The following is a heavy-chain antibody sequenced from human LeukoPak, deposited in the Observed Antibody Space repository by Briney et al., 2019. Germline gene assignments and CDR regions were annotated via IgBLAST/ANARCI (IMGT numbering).Heavy chain of an antibody. CDR3: ASRDYYDSSGLEFDY. CDR2: IRYDGSNK. D-gene: IGHD3-22*01. CDR1: GFTFSSYG. J-gene: IGHJ4*02. Sequence: GGSLRLSCAASGFTFSSYGMHWVRQAPGKGLEWVAFIRYDGSNKYYADSVKGRFTISRDNSKNTLYLQMNSLRAEDTAVYYCASRDYYDSSGLEFDYWGQGTLVTVSS. V-gene: IGHV3-30*02.